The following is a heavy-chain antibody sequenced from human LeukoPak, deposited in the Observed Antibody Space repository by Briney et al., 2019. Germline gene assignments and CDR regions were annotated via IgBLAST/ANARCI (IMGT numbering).Heavy chain of an antibody. CDR2: IIPIFGTA. CDR3: AGSIVGATTLFGLFDY. D-gene: IGHD1-26*01. CDR1: GGTFSSYA. J-gene: IGHJ4*02. V-gene: IGHV1-69*13. Sequence: ASVKVSCKASGGTFSSYAISWVRQAPGQGLEWMGGIIPIFGTANYAQKFQGRVTITADESTSTAYMELSSLRSEDTAVYYCAGSIVGATTLFGLFDYWGQGTLVTVSS.